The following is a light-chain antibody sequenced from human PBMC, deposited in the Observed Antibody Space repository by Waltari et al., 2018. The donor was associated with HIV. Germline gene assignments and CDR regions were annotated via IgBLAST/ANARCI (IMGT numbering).Light chain of an antibody. Sequence: QSVLTQPPSASGTPGQRVTISCSGSSSNIGSNTVNWYQQLPGAAPKLLIDSNNQRPSGVPDRFSGSTSGTSACLAISGLQSEDEADYYCAAWDDSRNGPVFGGGTKLTVL. CDR2: SNN. CDR1: SSNIGSNT. CDR3: AAWDDSRNGPV. J-gene: IGLJ3*02. V-gene: IGLV1-44*01.